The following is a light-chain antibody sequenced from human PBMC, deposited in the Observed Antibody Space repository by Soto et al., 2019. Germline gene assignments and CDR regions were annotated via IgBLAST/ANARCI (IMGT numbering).Light chain of an antibody. J-gene: IGKJ1*01. CDR1: QSVSSNY. CDR3: QQYGSSRWT. CDR2: GAS. Sequence: ETVLTQSPGTLSLSPGERATLSCRSSQSVSSNYVAWYQQKPGQAPRPLVYGASGRATGIPDRFSGSGSGTDFPLTISRLEPEDFAVYYCQQYGSSRWTFGQGTKVDIK. V-gene: IGKV3-20*01.